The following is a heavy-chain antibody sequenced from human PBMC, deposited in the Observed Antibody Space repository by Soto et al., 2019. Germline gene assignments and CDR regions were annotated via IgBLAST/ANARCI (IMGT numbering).Heavy chain of an antibody. CDR3: ARGIPSAKYYYYYGMDV. CDR1: GDSVSSNSAA. J-gene: IGHJ6*02. CDR2: TYYRSKWYN. D-gene: IGHD2-15*01. Sequence: TLSLTCAISGDSVSSNSAAWNWIRQSPSRGLEWLGRTYYRSKWYNDYAVSVKSRITINPDTSKNQFSLQLNSVTPEDTAVYYCARGIPSAKYYYYYGMDVWGQGTTVTVSS. V-gene: IGHV6-1*01.